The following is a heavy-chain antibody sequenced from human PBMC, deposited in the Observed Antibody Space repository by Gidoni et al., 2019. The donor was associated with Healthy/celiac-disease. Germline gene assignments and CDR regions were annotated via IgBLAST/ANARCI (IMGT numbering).Heavy chain of an antibody. Sequence: GISWVRQAPGQGLEWMGWISAYNGNTNYAQKLQGRVTMTTDTSTSTAYMELRSLRSDDTAVYYCARETTVTLGYYYYGMDVWGQGTTVTVSS. CDR3: ARETTVTLGYYYYGMDV. V-gene: IGHV1-18*01. CDR2: ISAYNGNT. CDR1: G. J-gene: IGHJ6*02. D-gene: IGHD4-4*01.